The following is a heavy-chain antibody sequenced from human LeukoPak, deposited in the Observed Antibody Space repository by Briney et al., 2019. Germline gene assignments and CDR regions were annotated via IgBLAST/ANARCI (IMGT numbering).Heavy chain of an antibody. CDR2: ISYDGSNK. CDR1: GFTFSSYA. J-gene: IGHJ4*02. Sequence: GGSLRLSCAASGFTFSSYAMHWVRQAPGKGLEWVAVISYDGSNKYYADSVKGRFTISRDNSKNTLYLQMNSLRAEDTAVYYCASGPVNYDFWSGYQSADYWGQGTLVTVSS. CDR3: ASGPVNYDFWSGYQSADY. V-gene: IGHV3-30-3*01. D-gene: IGHD3-3*01.